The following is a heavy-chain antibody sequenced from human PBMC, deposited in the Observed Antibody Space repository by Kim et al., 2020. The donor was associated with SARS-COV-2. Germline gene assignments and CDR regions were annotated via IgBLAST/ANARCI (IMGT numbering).Heavy chain of an antibody. D-gene: IGHD1-26*01. V-gene: IGHV3-21*06. Sequence: GGSLRLSCRVSGFALSSYNMNWVRQSSEKGLEVVSSISTTGTYLSYADSVKGRFIISRDNPKNSLYLQLNSLRAEDTAVYYCARISLGSTYLDHYMDVWG. CDR3: ARISLGSTYLDHYMDV. CDR1: GFALSSYN. CDR2: ISTTGTYL. J-gene: IGHJ6*03.